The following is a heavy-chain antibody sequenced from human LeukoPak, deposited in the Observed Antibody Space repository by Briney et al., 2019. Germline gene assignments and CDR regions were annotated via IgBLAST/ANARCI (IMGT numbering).Heavy chain of an antibody. Sequence: SVKVSCKASGGTFSSYAISWVRQAPGQGLEWMGGIIPIFGTANYAQKFQGRVTITADKFTSTAYMELSSLRSEDTAVYYCASNYDSSGQDAFDIWGQGTMVTVSS. CDR3: ASNYDSSGQDAFDI. CDR2: IIPIFGTA. CDR1: GGTFSSYA. D-gene: IGHD3-22*01. V-gene: IGHV1-69*06. J-gene: IGHJ3*02.